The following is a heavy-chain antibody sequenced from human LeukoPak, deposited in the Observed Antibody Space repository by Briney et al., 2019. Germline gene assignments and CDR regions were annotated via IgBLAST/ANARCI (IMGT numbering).Heavy chain of an antibody. CDR3: AKFSYGDHVK. D-gene: IGHD4-17*01. CDR1: GFNFREHG. V-gene: IGHV3-30*02. J-gene: IGHJ4*02. CDR2: IRHDGTDK. Sequence: PGGSLRLSCTGSGFNFREHGLHWVRQAPGKGLEWVAFIRHDGTDKYYTESMQGRITISRDNSKNTMSLQMNSLRVADTAVYYCAKFSYGDHVKWGQGTLVTVSS.